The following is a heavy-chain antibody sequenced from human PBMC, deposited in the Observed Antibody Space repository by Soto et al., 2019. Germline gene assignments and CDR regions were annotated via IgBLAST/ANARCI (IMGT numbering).Heavy chain of an antibody. CDR3: ARNPGSGSYYGWFDP. D-gene: IGHD3-10*01. CDR2: IYYSGST. CDR1: GGSISRYY. Sequence: SETLSLTCTVSGGSISRYYWNWIRQPPGKGLEWIGYIYYSGSTNYNPSLKSRVTISVDTSKNQFSLKLSSVTAADTAVYYCARNPGSGSYYGWFDPWGQGTLVTVSS. V-gene: IGHV4-59*01. J-gene: IGHJ5*02.